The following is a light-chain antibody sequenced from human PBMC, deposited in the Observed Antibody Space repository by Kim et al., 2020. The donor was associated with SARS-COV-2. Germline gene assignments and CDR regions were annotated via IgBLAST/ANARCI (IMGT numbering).Light chain of an antibody. CDR2: DVF. CDR1: SSDVGGYNY. J-gene: IGLJ1*01. Sequence: QSALTQPASVSGSPGQSITISCTGTSSDVGGYNYVSWYQQSSGKAPKLMIYDVFKRPSGVPNRFYGSKSGNTASLTISGLQAEDEADYYCTSYRNSGYVFGTGTKVTVL. V-gene: IGLV2-14*03. CDR3: TSYRNSGYV.